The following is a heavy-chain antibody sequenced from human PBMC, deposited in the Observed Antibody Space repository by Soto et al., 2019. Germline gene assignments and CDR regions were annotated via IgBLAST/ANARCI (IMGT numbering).Heavy chain of an antibody. D-gene: IGHD2-21*01. CDR3: VKEHGDSFSDY. J-gene: IGHJ4*02. CDR1: VFTVNDFC. Sequence: WGSLILSCEASVFTVNDFCVSWVRQTPGKGLEWVSTLNHDGRNTHYAASVEGRFTISRDNSKNTVYLQMNSLRAEDTAVYYCVKEHGDSFSDYWGQGTLVTVSS. CDR2: LNHDGRNT. V-gene: IGHV3-23*01.